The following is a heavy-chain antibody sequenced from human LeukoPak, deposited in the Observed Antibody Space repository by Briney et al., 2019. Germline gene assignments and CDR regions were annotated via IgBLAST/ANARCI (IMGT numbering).Heavy chain of an antibody. Sequence: ASVKVSCKASGYTFTSYGISWVRQAPGQGLEWMGWISAYNGNTNYAQKLQGRVTMTTDTSTSTAYMELRSLRSDDPAVYYCARVSPYSSGWYGGGAFDYWGQGTLVTVSS. CDR3: ARVSPYSSGWYGGGAFDY. CDR2: ISAYNGNT. D-gene: IGHD6-19*01. CDR1: GYTFTSYG. V-gene: IGHV1-18*01. J-gene: IGHJ4*02.